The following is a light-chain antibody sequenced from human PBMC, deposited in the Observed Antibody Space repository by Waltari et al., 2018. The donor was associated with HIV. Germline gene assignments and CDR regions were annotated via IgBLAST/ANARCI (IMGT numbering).Light chain of an antibody. CDR1: SSDVGGYNS. V-gene: IGLV2-11*01. CDR3: CSYGGTYNV. CDR2: EVS. Sequence: QSALTQPRSVSGSPGQSVTISCTGTSSDVGGYNSVSWYQQHPGEAPTLLIYEVSKWPSGGPDRFSGSKSGNPASLTISGLRTDDEADYYCCSYGGTYNVFGTGTKVTIL. J-gene: IGLJ1*01.